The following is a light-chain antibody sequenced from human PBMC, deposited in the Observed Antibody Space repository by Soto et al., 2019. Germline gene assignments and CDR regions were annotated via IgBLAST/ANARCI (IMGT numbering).Light chain of an antibody. V-gene: IGKV1-5*01. Sequence: DIQMTQSPSTLSASVGDRVTITCRASQSISSRLAWYQQKPGKAPKLLIYDASSLESGVPSRFSGSGSGTEFTLTISRLQPDDLATYYCQQYNGYFRTFGQGTKVDIK. CDR2: DAS. CDR3: QQYNGYFRT. J-gene: IGKJ1*01. CDR1: QSISSR.